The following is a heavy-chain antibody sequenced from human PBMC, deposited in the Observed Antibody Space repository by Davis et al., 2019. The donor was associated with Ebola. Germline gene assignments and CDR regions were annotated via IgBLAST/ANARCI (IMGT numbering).Heavy chain of an antibody. CDR3: AKDGDSSGWLYYYYGMDV. CDR2: ISPDGSNK. CDR1: GISFSNYG. Sequence: GGSLRLSCAASGISFSNYGMFWVRQAPGKVMEWVAVISPDGSNKYYADSVKGRLTISRDNSKNTLYLQMNSLRAEDTAVYYCAKDGDSSGWLYYYYGMDVWGKGTTVTVSS. D-gene: IGHD6-19*01. V-gene: IGHV3-30*18. J-gene: IGHJ6*04.